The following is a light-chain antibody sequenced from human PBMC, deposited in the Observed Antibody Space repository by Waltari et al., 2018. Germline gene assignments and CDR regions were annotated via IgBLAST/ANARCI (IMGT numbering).Light chain of an antibody. V-gene: IGKV3-20*01. J-gene: IGKJ1*01. CDR2: GAS. CDR1: QSVRSSY. Sequence: EIVLTQSPGTLSLSPGERATLSCRASQSVRSSYLAWYQQTPGQAPRLLFYGASSRATGIPDRFDASGSGTDFTLTISRLEPEDFAVYYCQQYETSPRTFGQGTKVEI. CDR3: QQYETSPRT.